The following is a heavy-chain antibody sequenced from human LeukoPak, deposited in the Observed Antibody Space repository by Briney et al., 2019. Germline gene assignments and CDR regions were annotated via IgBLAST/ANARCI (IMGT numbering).Heavy chain of an antibody. CDR3: ARIPLYFLEPFDY. J-gene: IGHJ4*02. V-gene: IGHV4-34*01. CDR2: ISHRGRT. Sequence: SETLSLTCAVYGGSVSGYYWSWIRQPPGKGLEWIGEISHRGRTNYNSSLKGRVTMSVDTPKNQFALKVNSVTAADTAVYYCARIPLYFLEPFDYWGQGILVTVSS. CDR1: GGSVSGYY. D-gene: IGHD3-3*01.